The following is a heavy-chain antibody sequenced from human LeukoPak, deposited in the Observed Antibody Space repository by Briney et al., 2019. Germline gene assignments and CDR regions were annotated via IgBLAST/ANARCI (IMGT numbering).Heavy chain of an antibody. Sequence: GGSLSLSCGASGFSVSTNYMSWVRQAPGKGLEWVSAISGSGGSTYYADSVKGRFTISRDNSKNTLYLQMNSLRAEDTAVYYCAKGHESFDYWGQGTLVTVSS. CDR2: ISGSGGST. CDR1: GFSVSTNY. V-gene: IGHV3-23*01. CDR3: AKGHESFDY. J-gene: IGHJ4*02.